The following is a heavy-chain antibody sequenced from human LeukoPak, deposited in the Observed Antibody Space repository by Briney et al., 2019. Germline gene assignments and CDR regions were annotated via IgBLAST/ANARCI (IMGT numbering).Heavy chain of an antibody. D-gene: IGHD3-16*01. CDR2: IDPNNGDA. J-gene: IGHJ5*02. CDR1: GFTFTNYY. V-gene: IGHV1-2*06. CDR3: SNVLVASP. Sequence: GTSVKVSCKASGFTFTNYYIYWVLQAPGQGLEWVGRIDPNNGDANYAQKFQGRVTMTRDTSITTAYMELSSLRSDDTAVYYCSNVLVASPWGQGTLVTVSS.